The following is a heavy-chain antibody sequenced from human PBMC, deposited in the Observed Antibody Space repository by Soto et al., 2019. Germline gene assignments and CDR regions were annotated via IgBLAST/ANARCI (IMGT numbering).Heavy chain of an antibody. Sequence: GGSLRLSCAASGFTFDDYAMHWVRQAPGKGLEWVSGISWNSGSIGYADSVKGRFTISRDNAKNSLYLQMNSLRAEDTALYYCAKMVRGVITYFDYWGQGTLVTVSS. V-gene: IGHV3-9*01. D-gene: IGHD3-10*01. CDR2: ISWNSGSI. CDR1: GFTFDDYA. CDR3: AKMVRGVITYFDY. J-gene: IGHJ4*02.